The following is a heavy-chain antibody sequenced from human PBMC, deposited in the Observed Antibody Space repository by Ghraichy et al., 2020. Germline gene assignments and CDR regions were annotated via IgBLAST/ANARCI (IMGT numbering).Heavy chain of an antibody. CDR3: AKVSYGSGSYFLGWDY. J-gene: IGHJ4*02. CDR2: ISGSGGST. V-gene: IGHV3-23*01. Sequence: GGSLRLSCAASGFTFSSYAMSWVRQAPGKGLEWVSAISGSGGSTYYADSVKGRFTISRDNSKNTLYLQMNSLRAEDTAVYYCAKVSYGSGSYFLGWDYWGQGTLVTVSS. CDR1: GFTFSSYA. D-gene: IGHD3-10*01.